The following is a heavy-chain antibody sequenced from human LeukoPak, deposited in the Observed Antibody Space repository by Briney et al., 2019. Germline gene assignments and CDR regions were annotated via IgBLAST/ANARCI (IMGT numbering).Heavy chain of an antibody. CDR3: ARALIAAAGPYIDY. CDR2: ISSSSSTI. J-gene: IGHJ4*02. V-gene: IGHV3-48*01. CDR1: GFTFSSYA. Sequence: PGGSLRLSCAASGFTFSSYAMHWVRQAPGKGLEWVSYISSSSSTIYYTDSVKGRFTISRDNAKNSLYLQMNSLRAEDTAVYYCARALIAAAGPYIDYWGQGTLVTVSS. D-gene: IGHD6-13*01.